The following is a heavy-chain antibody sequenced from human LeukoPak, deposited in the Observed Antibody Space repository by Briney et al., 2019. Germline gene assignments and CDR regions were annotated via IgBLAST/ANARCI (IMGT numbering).Heavy chain of an antibody. J-gene: IGHJ4*02. CDR1: GFTFGDDA. Sequence: PGRSLRFSCSASGFTFGDDAMSWVRQAPGKGLEWVGIIQAKAYGGATKYAASVNGRFSISRDDSQSIANLQMNDLKTEDTAVYYCTRAPHPRCSSSGCYLHYWGQGTLVTVSS. V-gene: IGHV3-49*04. CDR2: IQAKAYGGAT. CDR3: TRAPHPRCSSSGCYLHY. D-gene: IGHD2-2*01.